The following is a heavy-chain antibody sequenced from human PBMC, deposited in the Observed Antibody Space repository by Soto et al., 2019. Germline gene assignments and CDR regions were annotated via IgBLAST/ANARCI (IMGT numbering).Heavy chain of an antibody. V-gene: IGHV4-39*01. Sequence: TSETLSLTCTVSGASVSISSYYCGWIRQSPGKGLEWIGNIHGNGGTQYNPSLSSRVIISVDTSANQFSLRLTSVTAADTAVYHCASRYGPSEFDHWGQGSLVTVFS. CDR3: ASRYGPSEFDH. J-gene: IGHJ4*02. CDR1: GASVSISSYY. D-gene: IGHD3-9*01. CDR2: IHGNGGT.